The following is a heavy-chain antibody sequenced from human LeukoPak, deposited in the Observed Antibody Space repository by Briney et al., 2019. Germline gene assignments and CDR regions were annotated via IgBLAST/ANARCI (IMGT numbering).Heavy chain of an antibody. V-gene: IGHV3-66*01. Sequence: GGSLRLSCAASGFTVSSNYMSWVRQAPGKGLEWVSVIYSGGSTYYADSVKGRFTIPRDNSKNTLYLQMNSLRAEDTAVYYCARVRGSGIIDYWGQGTLVTVSS. J-gene: IGHJ4*02. CDR1: GFTVSSNY. CDR3: ARVRGSGIIDY. CDR2: IYSGGST. D-gene: IGHD3-10*01.